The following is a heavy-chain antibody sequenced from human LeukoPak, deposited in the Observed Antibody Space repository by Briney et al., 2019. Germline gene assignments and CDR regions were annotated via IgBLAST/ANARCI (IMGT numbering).Heavy chain of an antibody. V-gene: IGHV3-23*01. Sequence: GGSLRLSCAASGFTFSSYAMSWVRQAPGKGLEWVSAISGTGGRTYYADSVKGRFTISRDNSKNTLYLQMNSLRAEDTAVYYCAKVGVLRFLEWLFYFDYWGQGTLVTASS. J-gene: IGHJ4*02. D-gene: IGHD3-3*01. CDR3: AKVGVLRFLEWLFYFDY. CDR2: ISGTGGRT. CDR1: GFTFSSYA.